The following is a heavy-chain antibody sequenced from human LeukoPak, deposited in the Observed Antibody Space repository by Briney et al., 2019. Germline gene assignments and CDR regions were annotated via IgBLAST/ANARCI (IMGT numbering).Heavy chain of an antibody. CDR2: INDESSDI. CDR1: GFTFSLYA. V-gene: IGHV3-21*05. Sequence: GGSLGLSCAASGFTFSLYAMNWVRQAPGKGLEWVSYINDESSDIHYAGSVRGRFTISRDDARQTPYLQLSSLRVEDTAVYYCARDTFQPGLIDSWGQGTLVTVSS. CDR3: ARDTFQPGLIDS. J-gene: IGHJ4*02. D-gene: IGHD2-2*01.